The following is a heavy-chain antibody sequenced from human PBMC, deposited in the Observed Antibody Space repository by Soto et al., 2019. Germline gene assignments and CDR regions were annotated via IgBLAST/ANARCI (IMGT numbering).Heavy chain of an antibody. CDR1: GFDVSNTD. CDR2: IYSGGYT. D-gene: IGHD3-22*01. CDR3: AREAIIVIAAPEYYFDY. J-gene: IGHJ4*02. V-gene: IGHV3-66*01. Sequence: HPGGSLSLSCAASGFDVSNTDMSWVRQAPGKGLEWVSVIYSGGYTNYADSVKGRFIVSRDSPKNTLYLQMDSLRAEDTAVYYCAREAIIVIAAPEYYFDYWGQGTLVTVSS.